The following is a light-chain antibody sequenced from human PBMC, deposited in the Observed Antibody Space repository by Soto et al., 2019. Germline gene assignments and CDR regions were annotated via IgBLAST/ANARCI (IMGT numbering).Light chain of an antibody. Sequence: SSELTQPPSVSVAPGQTARITCGENNIETKSVHWYQQKPGQAPVLVVYDDSDRPSGIPERFSGSNSGNAATLTISRVEAGDEADFYCQVWDSSSDHVVFGGGTKVTVL. J-gene: IGLJ2*01. CDR1: NIETKS. CDR2: DDS. V-gene: IGLV3-21*02. CDR3: QVWDSSSDHVV.